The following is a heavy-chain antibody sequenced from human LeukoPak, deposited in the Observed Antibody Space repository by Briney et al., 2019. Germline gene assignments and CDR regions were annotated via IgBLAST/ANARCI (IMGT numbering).Heavy chain of an antibody. CDR3: ASLNWWEETVIDY. CDR2: IKKDGGDK. V-gene: IGHV3-7*01. CDR1: GFPFSNYW. Sequence: QPGGSLRLSCAASGFPFSNYWMSWVRQAPGKGLEWVANIKKDGGDKYYVDSVKGRFTISRDNAKNSLYLQMNSLRAEDTAMYFCASLNWWEETVIDYWGQGTLVTVSS. D-gene: IGHD1-26*01. J-gene: IGHJ4*02.